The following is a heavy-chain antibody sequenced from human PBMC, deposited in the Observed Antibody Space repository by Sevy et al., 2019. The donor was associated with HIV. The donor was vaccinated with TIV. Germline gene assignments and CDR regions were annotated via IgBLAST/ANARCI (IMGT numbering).Heavy chain of an antibody. CDR2: IIPILGTV. CDR1: GGTFSSYG. Sequence: ASVKVSCKASGGTFSSYGISWVRQAPGQGLEWMGGIIPILGTVNYAQKFQGRVTITADESTKTAYMELSRLRSEDTAVYYCARGGGSGWYYFDYWGQETLVTVSS. J-gene: IGHJ4*02. CDR3: ARGGGSGWYYFDY. V-gene: IGHV1-69*13. D-gene: IGHD6-19*01.